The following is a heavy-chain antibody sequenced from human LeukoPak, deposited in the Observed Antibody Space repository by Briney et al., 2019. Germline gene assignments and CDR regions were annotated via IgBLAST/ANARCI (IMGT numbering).Heavy chain of an antibody. CDR1: GFTVISNY. D-gene: IGHD4-17*01. J-gene: IGHJ4*02. CDR2: IYSGGST. CDR3: ARDSNGAYYFDY. Sequence: PGGSLRLSCAASGFTVISNYMSWVRQAPGKGLEWVSVIYSGGSTYYADSVKGRFTISRDNSKNTLYLQMNSLRAEDTAVYYCARDSNGAYYFDYWGQGTLVTVSS. V-gene: IGHV3-53*01.